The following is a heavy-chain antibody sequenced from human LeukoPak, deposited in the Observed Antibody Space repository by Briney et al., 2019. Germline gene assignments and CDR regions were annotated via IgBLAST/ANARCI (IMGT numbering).Heavy chain of an antibody. CDR2: INPNSAGT. D-gene: IGHD4-11*01. J-gene: IGHJ5*02. CDR1: GYTFSDYY. V-gene: IGHV1-2*02. Sequence: GASVKVSCKASGYTFSDYYMHWARQAPGQGPEWMGWINPNSAGTKYAQKFQGRVTMTRDTSISTAYMEVSSLTSDDTAVYYCARHSKNANNWFDPWGQRTLVTVSA. CDR3: ARHSKNANNWFDP.